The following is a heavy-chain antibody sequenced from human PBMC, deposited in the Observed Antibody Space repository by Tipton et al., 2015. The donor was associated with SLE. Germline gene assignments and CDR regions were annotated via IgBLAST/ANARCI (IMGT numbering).Heavy chain of an antibody. J-gene: IGHJ3*02. CDR3: ARGRYCSGGSCYPGAFDI. D-gene: IGHD2-15*01. CDR2: IYYSGST. Sequence: TLSLTCTVSGGSISSSSYYWGWIRQPPGKGLEWIGSIYYSGSTYYNPSLKSRVTISVDTSKNQFSLKLSSVTAADTAVYYRARGRYCSGGSCYPGAFDIWGQGTMVTVSS. V-gene: IGHV4-39*07. CDR1: GGSISSSSYY.